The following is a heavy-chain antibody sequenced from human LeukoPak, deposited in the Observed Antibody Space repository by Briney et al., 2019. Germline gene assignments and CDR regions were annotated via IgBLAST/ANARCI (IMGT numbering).Heavy chain of an antibody. CDR3: ARGEGQQLVRRYFDY. V-gene: IGHV3-48*01. D-gene: IGHD6-13*01. J-gene: IGHJ4*02. CDR1: GFTFRTYS. CDR2: ISSSSSTI. Sequence: GGSLRLSCAASGFTFRTYSMNWVRQAPGKGLEWVSHISSSSSTINYADSVKGRFTISRDNAKNSLYLQMNSLRAEDTAVYYCARGEGQQLVRRYFDYWGQGTLVTVSS.